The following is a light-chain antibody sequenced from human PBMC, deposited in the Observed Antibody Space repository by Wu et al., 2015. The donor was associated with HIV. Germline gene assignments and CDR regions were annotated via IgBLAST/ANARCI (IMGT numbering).Light chain of an antibody. CDR2: TAS. CDR1: QNINKH. J-gene: IGKJ2*01. CDR3: QQYHMYST. V-gene: IGKV1-5*03. Sequence: DIQMTQSPSTLSASVGDRVTITCRAGQNINKHLAWYQQKPGKAPKLLINTASSLEGGVPSRFSGSGSGTEFTLTISSLQPDDFATYYCQQYHMYSTFGQGTKLEIK.